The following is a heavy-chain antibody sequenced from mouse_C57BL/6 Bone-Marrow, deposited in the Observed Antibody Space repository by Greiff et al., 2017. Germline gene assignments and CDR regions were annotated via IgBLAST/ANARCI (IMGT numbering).Heavy chain of an antibody. D-gene: IGHD2-2*01. CDR2: IDPSDSYT. CDR1: GYTFTSYW. CDR3: ARDGYDVAWFAY. Sequence: QVQLQQPGAELVMPGASVKLSCKASGYTFTSYWMHWVKQRPGQGLEWIGEIDPSDSYTNYNQKFKGKSTLTVDKSSSTAYMQLSSLTSEDSAVYDCARDGYDVAWFAYWGQGTLVTVSA. V-gene: IGHV1-69*01. J-gene: IGHJ3*01.